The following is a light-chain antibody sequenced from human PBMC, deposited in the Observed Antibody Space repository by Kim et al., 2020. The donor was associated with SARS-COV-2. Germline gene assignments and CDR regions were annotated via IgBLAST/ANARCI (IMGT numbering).Light chain of an antibody. J-gene: IGLJ3*02. Sequence: YYPRWYQQKPGQAPVLVVYGENTRPSGIPDRFSGVRSGSTGSLTLTGAQAEDEADYFCHSRDSSGNPWVFVGGTQLTVL. CDR2: GEN. V-gene: IGLV3-19*01. CDR1: YY. CDR3: HSRDSSGNPWV.